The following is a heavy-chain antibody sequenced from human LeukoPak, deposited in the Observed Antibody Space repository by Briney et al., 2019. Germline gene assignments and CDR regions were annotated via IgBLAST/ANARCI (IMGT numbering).Heavy chain of an antibody. CDR1: GFTFSSYA. Sequence: GGSLRLSCAASGFTFSSYAMHWVRQAPGKGLEWVALISYDGSNKNYADTLKGRFTMSRDNSKNTLYLQMNSLRAEDTAVYYCAKGVAAVGTWWGPNFDSWGQGTLVTVSS. CDR2: ISYDGSNK. V-gene: IGHV3-30-3*01. CDR3: AKGVAAVGTWWGPNFDS. J-gene: IGHJ4*02. D-gene: IGHD6-13*01.